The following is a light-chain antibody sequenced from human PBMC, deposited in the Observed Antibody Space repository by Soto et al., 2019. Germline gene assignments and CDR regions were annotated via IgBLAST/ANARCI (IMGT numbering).Light chain of an antibody. CDR2: EVS. CDR1: SSDVGGYNY. Sequence: QSALTQPASVSGSPGQSITISCTGTSSDVGGYNYVSWYQQHPGKAPKLMIYEVSNRPSGVSNRFSGSKSGNTASLTISGLQPEDEADYYCSSITTGSTVVFGGGTKLTVL. J-gene: IGLJ2*01. V-gene: IGLV2-14*01. CDR3: SSITTGSTVV.